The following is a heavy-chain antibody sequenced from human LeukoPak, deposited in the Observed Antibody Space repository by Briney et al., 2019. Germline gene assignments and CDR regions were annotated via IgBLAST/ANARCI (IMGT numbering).Heavy chain of an antibody. D-gene: IGHD1-1*01. CDR1: GFTFSSYW. CDR3: ATGSLMTTEPTDLGN. V-gene: IGHV3-7*01. Sequence: GGSLRLSCAASGFTFSSYWMHWVRQAPGKGLEWVANIKEDGSEKDYVDSVKGRFTISRDNTKNSLYLQMNSLRAEDSAVYYCATGSLMTTEPTDLGNWGQGTLVTVSS. CDR2: IKEDGSEK. J-gene: IGHJ4*02.